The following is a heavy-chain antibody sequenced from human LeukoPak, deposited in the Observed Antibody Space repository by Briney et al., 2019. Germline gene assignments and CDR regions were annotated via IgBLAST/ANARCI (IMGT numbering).Heavy chain of an antibody. D-gene: IGHD2-2*02. CDR1: GESFSGYY. CDR2: INHGGST. Sequence: SETLSLTCAVYGESFSGYYWSWLRQPPGKGLEWLGEINHGGSTNYHPSLKSRVTISVDTSKNQFSLKLSSVTAADTAVYYCARGPRIVVVPAAIRGGYNWFDPWGQGTLVTVSS. J-gene: IGHJ5*02. V-gene: IGHV4-34*01. CDR3: ARGPRIVVVPAAIRGGYNWFDP.